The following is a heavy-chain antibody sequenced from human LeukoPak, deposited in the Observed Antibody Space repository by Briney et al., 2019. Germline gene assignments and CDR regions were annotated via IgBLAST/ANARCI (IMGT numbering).Heavy chain of an antibody. CDR3: ARKGDNSEIDY. V-gene: IGHV3-21*01. CDR2: ISSSSSYI. CDR1: GYTFSSYS. Sequence: GGSLRLSCAASGYTFSSYSMNWVRQAPGKGLEWVSSISSSSSYIYYADSVKGRFTISRDNAKNSLYLQINSLRAEDTAVYYCARKGDNSEIDYWGQGTLVTVSS. J-gene: IGHJ4*02. D-gene: IGHD1-20*01.